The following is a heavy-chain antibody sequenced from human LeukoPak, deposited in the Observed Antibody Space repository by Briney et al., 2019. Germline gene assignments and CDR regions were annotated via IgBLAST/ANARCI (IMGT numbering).Heavy chain of an antibody. D-gene: IGHD6-13*01. CDR1: GGTFSSYA. CDR3: ARAQPGIAAAGYYYYYMDV. Sequence: SVKVSCKASGGTFSSYAISWVRQAPGQGLEWMGGIIPIFGTANYAQKFQGRVTITADESTSTAYMELSSLRSEDTAVYYCARAQPGIAAAGYYYYYMDVWGKGTTVTISS. CDR2: IIPIFGTA. J-gene: IGHJ6*03. V-gene: IGHV1-69*13.